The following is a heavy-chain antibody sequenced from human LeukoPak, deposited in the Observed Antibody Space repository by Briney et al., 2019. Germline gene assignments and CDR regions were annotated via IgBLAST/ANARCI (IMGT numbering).Heavy chain of an antibody. J-gene: IGHJ1*01. D-gene: IGHD6-13*01. V-gene: IGHV4-38-2*02. Sequence: SETLSLTCIVSGYSISSGYYWGWIRQPPGKGLEWIGNIHHSGSTYYNPSLKSRVTISVDTSKNQLSLKLSSVTAADTAVYYCARVAAGVGFFQHWGQGTLVTVSS. CDR2: IHHSGST. CDR3: ARVAAGVGFFQH. CDR1: GYSISSGYY.